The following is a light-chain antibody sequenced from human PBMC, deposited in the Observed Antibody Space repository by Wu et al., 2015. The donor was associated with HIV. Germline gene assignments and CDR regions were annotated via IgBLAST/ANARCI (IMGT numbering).Light chain of an antibody. CDR3: QQYGHPPIT. V-gene: IGKV3-20*01. CDR1: QSILHDW. CDR2: EAY. J-gene: IGKJ5*01. Sequence: EIVLEQSPGTLSLAVGDRVVFSCRASQSILHDWIAWYQQRPGQAPRLLMYEAYKRAAGVPDRFDGGGSATEFTLTIARVEPEDIAVYFCQQYGHPPITFGPGTRLE.